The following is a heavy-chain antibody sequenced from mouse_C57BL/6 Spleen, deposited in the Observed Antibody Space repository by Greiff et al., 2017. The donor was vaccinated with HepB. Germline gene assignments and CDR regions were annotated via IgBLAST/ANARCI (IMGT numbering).Heavy chain of an antibody. CDR3: ARRSYSSGYYFDY. D-gene: IGHD3-2*02. V-gene: IGHV1-64*01. CDR1: GYTFTSYW. J-gene: IGHJ2*01. CDR2: IHPNSGST. Sequence: VKLQQPGAELVKPGASVKLSCKASGYTFTSYWMHWVKQRPGQGLEWIGMIHPNSGSTNYNEKFKSKATLTVDKSSSTAYMQLSSLTSEDSAVYYCARRSYSSGYYFDYWGQGTTLTVSS.